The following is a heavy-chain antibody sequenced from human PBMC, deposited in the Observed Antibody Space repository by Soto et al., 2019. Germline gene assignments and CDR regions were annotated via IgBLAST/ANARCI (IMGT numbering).Heavy chain of an antibody. CDR3: AKGYSGYESAFDY. CDR2: ISFDGSKK. V-gene: IGHV3-30*18. Sequence: GGSLRLSCAASGFTFSSYGMHWVRQAPGKGLEWVAFISFDGSKKYYADSVKGRFTISRDNSKITLSLQMNSLRAEDSAVYYCAKGYSGYESAFDYWGQGTLVTVSS. CDR1: GFTFSSYG. J-gene: IGHJ4*02. D-gene: IGHD5-12*01.